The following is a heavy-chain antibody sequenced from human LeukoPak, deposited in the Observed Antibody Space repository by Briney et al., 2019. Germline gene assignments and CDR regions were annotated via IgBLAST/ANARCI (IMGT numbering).Heavy chain of an antibody. D-gene: IGHD2-15*01. Sequence: PGRSLRLSCAASGFTFSSYAMHWVRQAPGKGLEWVAVIWYDGSNKYYADSVKGRFTISRDNSKNTLYLQMNSLRAEDTAVYYCARGEDIVVVVAEGDGMDVWGQGTTVTVSS. J-gene: IGHJ6*02. V-gene: IGHV3-33*08. CDR1: GFTFSSYA. CDR2: IWYDGSNK. CDR3: ARGEDIVVVVAEGDGMDV.